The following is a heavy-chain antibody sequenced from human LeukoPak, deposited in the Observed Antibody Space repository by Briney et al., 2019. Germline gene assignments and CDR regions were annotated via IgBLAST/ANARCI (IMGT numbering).Heavy chain of an antibody. CDR3: AIQRRGSRDY. CDR2: INHSGST. D-gene: IGHD3-16*01. Sequence: SETLSLTCAVYGGPFSGYYWSWIRQPPGKGLEWIGEINHSGSTNYNPSLKSRVTISVDTSKNQFSLKLSSVTAADTAVYYCAIQRRGSRDYWGQGTLVTVSS. V-gene: IGHV4-34*01. CDR1: GGPFSGYY. J-gene: IGHJ4*02.